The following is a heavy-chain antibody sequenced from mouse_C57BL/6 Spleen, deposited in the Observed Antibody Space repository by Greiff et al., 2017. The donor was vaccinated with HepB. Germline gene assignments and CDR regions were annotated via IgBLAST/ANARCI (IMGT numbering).Heavy chain of an antibody. CDR3: SRSGGLRRYYFDY. CDR2: INPNNGGT. Sequence: EVQLQQSGPELVKPGASVKIPCKASGYTFTDYNMDWVKQSHGKSLEWIGDINPNNGGTIYNQKFKGKATLTVDKSSSTAYMALRSLTSEDTAVYYCSRSGGLRRYYFDYWGQGTTLTVSS. CDR1: GYTFTDYN. D-gene: IGHD2-4*01. V-gene: IGHV1-18*01. J-gene: IGHJ2*01.